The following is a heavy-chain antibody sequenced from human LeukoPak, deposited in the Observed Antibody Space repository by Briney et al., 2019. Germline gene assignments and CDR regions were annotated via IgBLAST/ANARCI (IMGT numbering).Heavy chain of an antibody. D-gene: IGHD5-24*01. CDR2: IYYSGST. CDR1: GGSISSYY. J-gene: IGHJ4*02. V-gene: IGHV4-59*08. Sequence: SETQSLTCTVSGGSISSYYWSWIRQPPGKGLEWIGYIYYSGSTNYNPSLKSRVTISVDTSKNQFSLKLSSVTAADTAVYYCARSLGYNSILDYWGQGTLVTVSS. CDR3: ARSLGYNSILDY.